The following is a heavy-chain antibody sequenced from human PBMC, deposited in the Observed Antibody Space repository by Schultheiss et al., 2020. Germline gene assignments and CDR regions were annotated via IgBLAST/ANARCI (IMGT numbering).Heavy chain of an antibody. Sequence: SVKVSFKASGGTFSSYAISWVRQAPGQGLEWMGGIIPIFGTANYAQKFQGRVTITADKSTSTAYMELSSLRSEDTAVYYCARGTQQWLDSYGMDVWGQGTTVTVSS. D-gene: IGHD6-19*01. CDR1: GGTFSSYA. CDR3: ARGTQQWLDSYGMDV. CDR2: IIPIFGTA. V-gene: IGHV1-69*06. J-gene: IGHJ6*02.